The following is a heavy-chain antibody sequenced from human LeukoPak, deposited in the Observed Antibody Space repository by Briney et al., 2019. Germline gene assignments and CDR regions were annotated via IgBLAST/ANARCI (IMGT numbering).Heavy chain of an antibody. CDR1: GLTFSTLA. CDR3: ARARSPTWIQSPKDDAFDI. Sequence: PGGSLRLSCAASGLTFSTLAFHWVRQAPGKGLEWVSRINSDGSSTSYADSVKGRFTISRDNAKNTLYLQMNSLRAEDTAVYYCARARSPTWIQSPKDDAFDIWGQGTMVTVSS. J-gene: IGHJ3*02. CDR2: INSDGSST. D-gene: IGHD5-18*01. V-gene: IGHV3-74*01.